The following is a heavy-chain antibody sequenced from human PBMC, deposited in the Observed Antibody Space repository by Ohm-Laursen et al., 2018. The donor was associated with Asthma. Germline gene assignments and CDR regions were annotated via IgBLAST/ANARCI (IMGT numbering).Heavy chain of an antibody. Sequence: SLRLSCTASGFTFSSYAMNWVRQAPGKGLEWVAVISYDGSNKYYANSVKGRFTVSRDTSKNTLYLQMNSLRVEDTAVYYCATEAWWRFDYWGQGSLVTVSP. J-gene: IGHJ4*02. V-gene: IGHV3-30-3*01. CDR1: GFTFSSYA. CDR3: ATEAWWRFDY. D-gene: IGHD2-15*01. CDR2: ISYDGSNK.